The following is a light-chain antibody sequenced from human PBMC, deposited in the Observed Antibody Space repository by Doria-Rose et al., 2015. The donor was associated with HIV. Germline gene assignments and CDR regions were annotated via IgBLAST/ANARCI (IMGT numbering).Light chain of an antibody. Sequence: DIRVTQSPSTLSASVGDRVTITCRASQSISNWLAWYQQTPGQAPKLLIYKASTLQSGVPSRFRGSGSGTEFTLTIDSLQPDDFATYYCQHFDKYFSWTFGHGTKVDIK. CDR3: QHFDKYFSWT. J-gene: IGKJ1*01. CDR1: QSISNW. CDR2: KAS. V-gene: IGKV1-5*03.